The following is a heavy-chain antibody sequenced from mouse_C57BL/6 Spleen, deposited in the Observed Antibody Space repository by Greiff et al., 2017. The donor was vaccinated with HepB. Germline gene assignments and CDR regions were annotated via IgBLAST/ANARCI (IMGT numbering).Heavy chain of an antibody. CDR3: ARQLGNYNYAMDY. CDR1: GFTFSDYY. V-gene: IGHV5-12*01. Sequence: EVNLVESGGGLVQPGGSLKLSCAASGFTFSDYYMYWVRQTPEKRLEWVAYISNGGGSTYYPDTVKGRFTISRDNAKNTLYLQMSRLKSEDTAMYYCARQLGNYNYAMDYWGQGTSVTVSS. J-gene: IGHJ4*01. CDR2: ISNGGGST. D-gene: IGHD2-1*01.